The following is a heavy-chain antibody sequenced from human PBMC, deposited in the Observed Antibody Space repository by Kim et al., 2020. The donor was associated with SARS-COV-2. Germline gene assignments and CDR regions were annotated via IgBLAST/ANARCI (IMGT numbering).Heavy chain of an antibody. CDR1: GDSVSSNSAA. CDR3: ARDGTTGSITDLQTYDAFDI. J-gene: IGHJ3*02. V-gene: IGHV6-1*01. D-gene: IGHD1-1*01. CDR2: TYYRSKWYN. Sequence: SQTLSLTCAISGDSVSSNSAAWNWIRQSPSRGLEWLGRTYYRSKWYNDYAVSVKSRITINPDTSKNQFSLQLNSVTPEDTAVYYCARDGTTGSITDLQTYDAFDIWGQGTMVTVSS.